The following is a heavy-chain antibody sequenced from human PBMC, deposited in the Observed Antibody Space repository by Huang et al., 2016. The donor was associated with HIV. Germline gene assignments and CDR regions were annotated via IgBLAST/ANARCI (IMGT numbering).Heavy chain of an antibody. CDR1: GDFISSTNYY. Sequence: QLQLQESGPGQVKPSETLSLTCTVSGDFISSTNYYWGWIRPSPGKGLEWVGSVYQRGSTNYNPSLKSRVTLSVDTSRNQFSLRLNSVTAADTAVYYCASQHIGAAATWFWGRGTQVAVSS. CDR2: VYQRGST. J-gene: IGHJ4*02. V-gene: IGHV4-39*01. CDR3: ASQHIGAAATWF. D-gene: IGHD6-13*01.